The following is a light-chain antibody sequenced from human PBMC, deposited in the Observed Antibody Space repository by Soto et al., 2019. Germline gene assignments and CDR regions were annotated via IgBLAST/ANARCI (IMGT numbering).Light chain of an antibody. CDR2: DVS. Sequence: QSALTQPASVSGSLGQSITISCTGTSSDVGNYNYVSWYQQHPDKAPKLMIFDVSNRPSGISNRFARSKSGNTASLTISGLQAEDEADYYCSSYTSTSTVIFGGGTKLTVL. CDR3: SSYTSTSTVI. J-gene: IGLJ2*01. CDR1: SSDVGNYNY. V-gene: IGLV2-14*03.